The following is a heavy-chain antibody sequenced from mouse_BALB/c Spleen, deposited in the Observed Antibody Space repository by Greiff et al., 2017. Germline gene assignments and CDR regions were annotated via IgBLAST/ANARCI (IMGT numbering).Heavy chain of an antibody. J-gene: IGHJ2*01. Sequence: EVQGVESGGGLVKPGGSLKLSCAASGFTFSSYTMSWVRQTPEKRLEWVATISSGGSYTYYPDSVKGRFTISRDNAKNTLYLQMSSLKSEDTAMYYCTRAGGQDYFDYWGQGTTLTVSS. D-gene: IGHD3-3*01. CDR1: GFTFSSYT. CDR2: ISSGGSYT. V-gene: IGHV5-6-4*01. CDR3: TRAGGQDYFDY.